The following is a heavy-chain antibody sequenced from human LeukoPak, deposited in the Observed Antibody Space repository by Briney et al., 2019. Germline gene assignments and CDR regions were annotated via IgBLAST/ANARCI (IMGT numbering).Heavy chain of an antibody. J-gene: IGHJ4*02. CDR2: IKEDGSET. CDR3: ARDWGSDYWSGYAN. Sequence: GGSLRLSCAGSGFIFRRFWMSWVRQAPGKGLEWVANIKEDGSETYYVDSVKGRFTISRDNAGNLLYLQMNSLRVEDTAVYYCARDWGSDYWSGYANWGQGTRVTVSS. CDR1: GFIFRRFW. V-gene: IGHV3-7*01. D-gene: IGHD3-3*01.